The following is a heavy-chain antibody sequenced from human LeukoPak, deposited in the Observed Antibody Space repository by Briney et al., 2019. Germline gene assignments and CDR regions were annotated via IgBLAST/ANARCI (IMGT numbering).Heavy chain of an antibody. Sequence: GGCLRLSCAASGFTFSSYATSWVRQAPGKGLEWVSAISGSGASTYYGDSVKGRSSISRDNSKNALYLQMNSLRAEDTAVYYCAKGSSSWFRGYFDYWGQGALVTVSS. CDR2: ISGSGAST. CDR3: AKGSSSWFRGYFDY. J-gene: IGHJ4*01. D-gene: IGHD6-13*01. CDR1: GFTFSSYA. V-gene: IGHV3-23*01.